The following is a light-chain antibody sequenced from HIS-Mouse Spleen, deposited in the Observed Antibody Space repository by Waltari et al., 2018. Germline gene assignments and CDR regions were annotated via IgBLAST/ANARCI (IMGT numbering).Light chain of an antibody. CDR1: SLRSNY. J-gene: IGLJ2*01. Sequence: SSELTQVLTVSVSLSQTVGITCQVDSLRSNYASRYQQKPGQAPVLVSYRKNDRPSGIPERFSGSNSGNTASLTITGAQAEDEADYYCHSWDSSSNHVVFGGGTKLTVL. CDR2: RKN. CDR3: HSWDSSSNHVV. V-gene: IGLV3-19*01.